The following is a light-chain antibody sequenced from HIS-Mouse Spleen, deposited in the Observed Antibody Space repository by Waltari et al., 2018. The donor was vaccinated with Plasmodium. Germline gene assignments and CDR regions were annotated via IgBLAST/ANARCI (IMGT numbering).Light chain of an antibody. CDR1: QGISSA. CDR2: DAS. J-gene: IGKJ4*01. V-gene: IGKV1-13*02. CDR3: QQFNSYPLT. Sequence: AIQLTQSPSSLSASVGDRVPITCRASQGISSALAWDKQKPGKAPKLLIYDASSLESGVPSRFSGSGSGTDFTLTISSLQPEDFATYYCQQFNSYPLTFGGGTKVEIK.